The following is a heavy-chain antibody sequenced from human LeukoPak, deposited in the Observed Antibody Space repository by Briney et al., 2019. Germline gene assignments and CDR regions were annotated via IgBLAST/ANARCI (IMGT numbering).Heavy chain of an antibody. CDR3: ASGEDCSGGSCEFDP. J-gene: IGHJ5*02. Sequence: ASVKVSCKASGYTFTSYGISWVRQAPGQGLEWMGWISAYNGNTNYAQKLQGRVTMTTDTSTSTAYMELRSLRSDDTAVYYCASGEDCSGGSCEFDPWGQGTLVTVSS. V-gene: IGHV1-18*01. CDR2: ISAYNGNT. CDR1: GYTFTSYG. D-gene: IGHD2-15*01.